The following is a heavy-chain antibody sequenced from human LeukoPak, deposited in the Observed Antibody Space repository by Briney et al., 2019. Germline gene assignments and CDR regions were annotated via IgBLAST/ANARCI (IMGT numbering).Heavy chain of an antibody. J-gene: IGHJ4*02. CDR2: ISYDGKKN. V-gene: IGHV3-30*03. D-gene: IGHD3-10*01. Sequence: GRSLRLSCAASGFTFSIYGMHGVRQAPGKGLECVAVISYDGKKNYYADCVKGRFTLSKDDSANTLYLQMTSLRAEDTAVYYCVRGSKIRGVIPEGEFDYWGQGTLVTVSS. CDR1: GFTFSIYG. CDR3: VRGSKIRGVIPEGEFDY.